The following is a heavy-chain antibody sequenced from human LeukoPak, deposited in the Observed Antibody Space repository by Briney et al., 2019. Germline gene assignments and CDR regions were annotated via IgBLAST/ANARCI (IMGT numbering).Heavy chain of an antibody. CDR1: GFTFSDYY. D-gene: IGHD4-17*01. CDR2: ISSSGSTI. CDR3: ARASGYGDYVGAFDI. J-gene: IGHJ3*02. Sequence: GGSLRLSCAASGFTFSDYYMSWIRQAPGKGLEWVAYISSSGSTIYYADSVKGRFSISRDNAKNSLYLQMNSLRAEDTAVYYCARASGYGDYVGAFDIWGQGTMVTVSS. V-gene: IGHV3-11*01.